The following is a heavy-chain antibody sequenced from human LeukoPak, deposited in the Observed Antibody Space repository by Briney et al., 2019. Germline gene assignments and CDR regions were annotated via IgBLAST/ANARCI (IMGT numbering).Heavy chain of an antibody. V-gene: IGHV1-46*01. D-gene: IGHD1-26*01. CDR3: ARGEGYRVGAWWYFDY. Sequence: ASVKVSCKASGYTFTSYYMHWVRQAPGQGLEWMGIINPSGGSTSYVQKFQGRVTMTRDTSTSTVYMELSSLRSEDTAVYYCARGEGYRVGAWWYFDYWGQGTLVTVSS. CDR1: GYTFTSYY. J-gene: IGHJ4*02. CDR2: INPSGGST.